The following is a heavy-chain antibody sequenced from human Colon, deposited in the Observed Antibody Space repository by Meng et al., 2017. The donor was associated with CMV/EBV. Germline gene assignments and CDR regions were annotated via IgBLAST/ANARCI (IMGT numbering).Heavy chain of an antibody. J-gene: IGHJ4*02. Sequence: VVYGGSFSGYDWSEGRQPPGEELEWVGEITHSGSTNYNPSLKSRVTISVDTSKDQLSLKLTSVTAADTAVYYCARAPDYGGNSPFDYWGQGTLVTVSS. CDR3: ARAPDYGGNSPFDY. CDR1: GGSFSGYD. D-gene: IGHD4-23*01. V-gene: IGHV4-34*01. CDR2: ITHSGST.